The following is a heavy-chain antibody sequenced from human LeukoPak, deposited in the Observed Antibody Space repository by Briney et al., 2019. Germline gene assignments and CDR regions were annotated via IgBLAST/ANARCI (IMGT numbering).Heavy chain of an antibody. CDR2: IYPSDSET. CDR1: GYSFTSYW. J-gene: IGHJ4*02. CDR3: AMCSGGSCYLNYFDY. V-gene: IGHV5-51*01. D-gene: IGHD2-15*01. Sequence: GESLKISCKGSGYSFTSYWIGWVRQMPGKGLEGMGIIYPSDSETRYSPSFQGQVTISADMSISIAFLQWSSLKASDTAMHYCAMCSGGSCYLNYFDYWGQGTLVTVSS.